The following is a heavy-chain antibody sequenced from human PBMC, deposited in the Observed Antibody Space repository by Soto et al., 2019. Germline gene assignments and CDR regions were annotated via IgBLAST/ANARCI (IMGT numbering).Heavy chain of an antibody. Sequence: QLQLQESGPGLVKPSETLSLTCTVSGGSISSSSYYWGWIRQPPGKGLEWIGSIYYSGSTYYNPSLKSRVTISVDTSKNQFSLKLGSVTAADTAVYYCASILWFGVDYWGQGTLVTVSS. CDR3: ASILWFGVDY. J-gene: IGHJ4*02. D-gene: IGHD3-10*01. CDR2: IYYSGST. V-gene: IGHV4-39*01. CDR1: GGSISSSSYY.